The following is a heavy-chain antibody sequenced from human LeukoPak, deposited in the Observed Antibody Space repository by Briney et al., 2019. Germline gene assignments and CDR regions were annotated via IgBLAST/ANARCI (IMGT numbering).Heavy chain of an antibody. D-gene: IGHD1-7*01. V-gene: IGHV3-21*01. CDR1: GFTFSSYS. CDR3: ARDPEYNWNYEIGVVDLDY. CDR2: ISSSSSYI. J-gene: IGHJ4*02. Sequence: KPGGSLRLSCAASGFTFSSYSMNWVRQAPGKGLEWVSSISSSSSYIYYADSVKGRFTISRDNAKNSLYLQMNSLRAEDTAVYYCARDPEYNWNYEIGVVDLDYWGQGTLVTVSS.